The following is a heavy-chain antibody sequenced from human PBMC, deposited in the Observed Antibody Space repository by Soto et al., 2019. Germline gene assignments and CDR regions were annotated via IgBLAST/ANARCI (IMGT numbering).Heavy chain of an antibody. V-gene: IGHV1-69*12. CDR2: IIPIFGTA. CDR1: GGTFSSYA. D-gene: IGHD5-12*01. CDR3: GREGREMATITSVDYYYGMDV. Sequence: QVQLVQSGAEVKKPGSSVKVSCKASGGTFSSYAISWVRQAPGQGLEWMGGIIPIFGTANYAQKFQGRVTITADESTSTAYMELSSLRSEETAVYYCGREGREMATITSVDYYYGMDVWGQGTTVTVSS. J-gene: IGHJ6*02.